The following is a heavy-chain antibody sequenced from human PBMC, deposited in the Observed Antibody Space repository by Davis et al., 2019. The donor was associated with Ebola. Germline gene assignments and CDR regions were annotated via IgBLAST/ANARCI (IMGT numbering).Heavy chain of an antibody. CDR2: INPNSGGT. D-gene: IGHD2-21*02. Sequence: ASVKVSCKASGYTFTGYYMHWVRQAPGQGLEWMGWINPNSGGTNYAQKFQGRVTMTRDTSTSTVYMELSSLRSEDTAVYYCARDLRVTPGYGMDVWGQGTTVTVSS. CDR1: GYTFTGYY. CDR3: ARDLRVTPGYGMDV. J-gene: IGHJ6*02. V-gene: IGHV1-2*02.